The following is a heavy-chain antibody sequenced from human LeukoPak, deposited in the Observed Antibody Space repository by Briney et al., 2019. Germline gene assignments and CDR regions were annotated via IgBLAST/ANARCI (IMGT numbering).Heavy chain of an antibody. CDR3: ARRARGKNWFDP. V-gene: IGHV4-34*01. Sequence: SETLSLTCAVYGGSFSGYYWSWIRQPPGKGLDWIGEINHSVSTNCNPSLKSRVTISIDTSKNQFSLKLSSVTAADTAVYYCARRARGKNWFDPWGQGTLVTVSS. CDR1: GGSFSGYY. J-gene: IGHJ5*02. D-gene: IGHD2/OR15-2a*01. CDR2: INHSVST.